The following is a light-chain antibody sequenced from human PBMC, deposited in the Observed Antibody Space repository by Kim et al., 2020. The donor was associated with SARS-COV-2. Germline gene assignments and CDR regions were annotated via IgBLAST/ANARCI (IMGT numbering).Light chain of an antibody. Sequence: DIQMTQSPSTLSASVGDRVTITCRASQSISSWLAWYQQKPGKAPMLLIYKASSLESGVPSRFSGSGSGTEFTLTISSLQPDDFATYYCQQYNSYSETFGQGTKLEI. CDR2: KAS. J-gene: IGKJ2*01. V-gene: IGKV1-5*03. CDR3: QQYNSYSET. CDR1: QSISSW.